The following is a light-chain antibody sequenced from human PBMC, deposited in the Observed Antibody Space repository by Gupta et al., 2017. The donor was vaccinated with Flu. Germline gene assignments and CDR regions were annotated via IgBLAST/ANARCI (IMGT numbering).Light chain of an antibody. CDR3: MIYMGSGISL. CDR1: SGSVPSTNY. V-gene: IGLV8-61*01. Sequence: QTVVIQEPSFSVSPGGTVTLTCALSSGSVPSTNYLSWYRQTPGQPPRTLIYSTNVRSSGVPDRFSGSILGHKAALTITGAQADDECVYYCMIYMGSGISLFGGGTKVTVL. J-gene: IGLJ2*01. CDR2: STN.